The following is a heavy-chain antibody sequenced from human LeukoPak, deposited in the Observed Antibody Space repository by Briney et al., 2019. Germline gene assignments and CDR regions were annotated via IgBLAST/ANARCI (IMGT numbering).Heavy chain of an antibody. Sequence: AVGSLRLSCAASGFTFDDYAMPWVRQAPGKGLEWVSGSRWNSGSISYADSVKGRFTISRDNANNSLYLQMNSLRAEDMALYYCAKESIAAAGSFDYWSQGTLVTVSS. CDR2: SRWNSGSI. CDR3: AKESIAAAGSFDY. D-gene: IGHD6-13*01. V-gene: IGHV3-9*03. J-gene: IGHJ4*02. CDR1: GFTFDDYA.